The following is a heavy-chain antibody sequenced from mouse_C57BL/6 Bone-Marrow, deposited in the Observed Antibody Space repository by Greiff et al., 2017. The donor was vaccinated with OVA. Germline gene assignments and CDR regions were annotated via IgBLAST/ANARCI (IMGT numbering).Heavy chain of an antibody. J-gene: IGHJ2*01. V-gene: IGHV7-3*01. Sequence: EVQLVESGGGLVQPGDSLSLSCAASGFTFTNYYMSWVRQPPGKALEWLAFIRNKPNGSTTAYSASVKGRFTISRANSQSILYLQMNALRAEDSATYYCARYKGRVALAYVDYGGQGTALTVSS. CDR2: IRNKPNGSTT. CDR3: ARYKGRVALAYVDY. D-gene: IGHD1-1*01. CDR1: GFTFTNYY.